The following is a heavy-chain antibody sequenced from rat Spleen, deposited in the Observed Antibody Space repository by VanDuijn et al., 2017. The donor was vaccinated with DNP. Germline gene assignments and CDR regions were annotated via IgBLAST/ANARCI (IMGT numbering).Heavy chain of an antibody. CDR1: GFTYSNYV. V-gene: IGHV5S13*01. D-gene: IGHD1-11*01. CDR2: ISTGGGNT. J-gene: IGHJ3*01. Sequence: EVQLVESGGGLVQPGRSLKLSCAASGFTYSNYVMAWVRQAPTKGLEWVASISTGGGNTYYRDSVKGRFTISRDNAKNTLYLQMDSLRSEDTATYYCTTRGILTTEAPHWFAYWGQGTLVTVSS. CDR3: TTRGILTTEAPHWFAY.